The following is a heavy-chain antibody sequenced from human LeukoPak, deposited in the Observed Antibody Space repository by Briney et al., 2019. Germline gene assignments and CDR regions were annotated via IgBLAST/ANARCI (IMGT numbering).Heavy chain of an antibody. CDR2: IYSGGST. CDR3: ARAGPGYSSSWYFDY. CDR1: GFTVSSNY. D-gene: IGHD6-13*01. V-gene: IGHV3-66*01. Sequence: GGSLRLSCAASGFTVSSNYMSWVRQAPGKGLEWVSVIYSGGSTYYADSVKGRFTISRDNSKNTLYLQMNSLRAEDTAVYYCARAGPGYSSSWYFDYWGQETLVTVSS. J-gene: IGHJ4*02.